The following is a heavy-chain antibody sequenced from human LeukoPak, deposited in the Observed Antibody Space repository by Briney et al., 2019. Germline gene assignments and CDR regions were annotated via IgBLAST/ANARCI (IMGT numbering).Heavy chain of an antibody. V-gene: IGHV1-2*02. Sequence: GASVKVSCQASGYTFTGYYMHWVRQAPGQGLEWMGWVNPNSGGTNYAQKFQGRVTMTRATSISTAYMELSRLRSDDTAVYYCARASWDYYYYMDVWGKGTTVTVSS. CDR2: VNPNSGGT. D-gene: IGHD6-6*01. J-gene: IGHJ6*03. CDR3: ARASWDYYYYMDV. CDR1: GYTFTGYY.